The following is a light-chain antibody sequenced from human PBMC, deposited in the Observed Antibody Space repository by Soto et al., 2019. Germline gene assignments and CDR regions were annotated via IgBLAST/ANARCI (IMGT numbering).Light chain of an antibody. Sequence: EIVLTQSPGTLSLSPGERATLSCRASQSVSSNYLAWYQQKPGQPPRLLISDASSRATGIPDRFSGSGSGTDFTLTISSLELEDFAVYYCQHYGRSPPSWTFGQGTKVEIK. CDR3: QHYGRSPPSWT. J-gene: IGKJ1*01. V-gene: IGKV3-20*01. CDR1: QSVSSNY. CDR2: DAS.